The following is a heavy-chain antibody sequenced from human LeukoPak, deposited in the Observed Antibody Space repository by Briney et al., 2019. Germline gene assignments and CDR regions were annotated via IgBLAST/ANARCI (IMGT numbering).Heavy chain of an antibody. CDR2: IIPIFGTA. D-gene: IGHD5-18*01. CDR1: GYSFTAYG. J-gene: IGHJ4*02. CDR3: ARGKDTAMVIDY. V-gene: IGHV1-69*05. Sequence: GASVKVSCKASGYSFTAYGITWMRQAPGQGLEWMGRIIPIFGTANYAQKFQGRVTITTDESTSTAYMELSSLRSEDTAVYYCARGKDTAMVIDYWGQGTLVTVSS.